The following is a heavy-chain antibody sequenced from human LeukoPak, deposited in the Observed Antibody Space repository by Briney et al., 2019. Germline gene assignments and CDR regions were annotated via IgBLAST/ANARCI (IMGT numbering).Heavy chain of an antibody. D-gene: IGHD3-10*01. CDR2: INTNTGNP. J-gene: IGHJ4*02. CDR1: GYTFTGYY. Sequence: VASVKVSCKASGYTFTGYYMHWVRQAPGQGLEWMGWINTNTGNPTYAQGFTGRFVFSLDTSVTTAYLQISSLKAEDTAMYYCARSGVLDNWGQGTLVTVSS. CDR3: ARSGVLDN. V-gene: IGHV7-4-1*02.